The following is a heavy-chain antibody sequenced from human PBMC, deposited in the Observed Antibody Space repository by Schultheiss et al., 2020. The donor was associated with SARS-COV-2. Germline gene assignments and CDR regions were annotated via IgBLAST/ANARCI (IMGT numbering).Heavy chain of an antibody. J-gene: IGHJ4*02. CDR3: ANGGYSYGPDY. CDR1: GFTVSSNY. Sequence: GESLKISCAASGFTVSSNYMSWVRQAPGKGLEWVSVISGSGGSTYYADSVKGRFTISRDNSKNTLYLQMNSLRAEDTAVYYCANGGYSYGPDYWGQGTLVTVSS. D-gene: IGHD5-18*01. V-gene: IGHV3-23*01. CDR2: ISGSGGST.